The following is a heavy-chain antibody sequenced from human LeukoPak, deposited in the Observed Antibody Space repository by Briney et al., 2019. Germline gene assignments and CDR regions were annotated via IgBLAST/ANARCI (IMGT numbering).Heavy chain of an antibody. J-gene: IGHJ6*03. CDR3: ARDYRGDTAMVPYYYYYYMDV. V-gene: IGHV1-8*03. Sequence: ASVKVSCKASGYTFTSYDINWVRQATGQGLEWMGWMNPNSVNTGYAQKFQGRVTITRNTSISTAYMELSSLRSEDTAVYYCARDYRGDTAMVPYYYYYYMDVWGKGTTVAVSS. CDR2: MNPNSVNT. CDR1: GYTFTSYD. D-gene: IGHD5-18*01.